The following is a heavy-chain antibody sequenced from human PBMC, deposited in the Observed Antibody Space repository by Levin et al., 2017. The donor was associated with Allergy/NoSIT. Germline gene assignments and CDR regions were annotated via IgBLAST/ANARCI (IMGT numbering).Heavy chain of an antibody. CDR2: INLNGGTT. Sequence: GGSLRLSCAASGFAFHTYSIHWVRQAPGKGLEWVSVINLNGGTTIYADSVKGRFTTSRDNAKNFVYLQMNSLSAEDTAFYYCTKEVAIDNWYFDLWGHGTLVTVSS. CDR3: TKEVAIDNWYFDL. V-gene: IGHV3-9*01. CDR1: GFAFHTYS. D-gene: IGHD5-12*01. J-gene: IGHJ2*01.